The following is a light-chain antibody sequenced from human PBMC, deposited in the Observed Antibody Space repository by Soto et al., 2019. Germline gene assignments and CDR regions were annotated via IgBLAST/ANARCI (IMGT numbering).Light chain of an antibody. CDR2: AAS. CDR1: QGISSY. CDR3: QQLKSYPIT. V-gene: IGKV1-9*01. Sequence: IQLTQSLSSLSASVGDRVTLTCRASQGISSYLAWYQQKPGKAPKLLIYAASTLQGGVPSRFSGSGSGTDFTLTITSLQPEDFATYYCQQLKSYPITFGQGTRLEIK. J-gene: IGKJ5*01.